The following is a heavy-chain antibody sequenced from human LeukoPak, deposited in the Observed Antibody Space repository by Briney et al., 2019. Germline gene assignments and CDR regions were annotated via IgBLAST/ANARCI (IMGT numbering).Heavy chain of an antibody. CDR3: ASLWFGELSAFDY. CDR2: IKQDGSEK. Sequence: GGSLRLSCAASGFTFSSYWMSWVRQAPGKGLEWVANIKQDGSEKYYVDSVKGRFTISRDNAKNSLYLQMNSLRAEDTAVYYCASLWFGELSAFDYWGQGTLVTVSS. J-gene: IGHJ4*02. CDR1: GFTFSSYW. D-gene: IGHD3-10*01. V-gene: IGHV3-7*01.